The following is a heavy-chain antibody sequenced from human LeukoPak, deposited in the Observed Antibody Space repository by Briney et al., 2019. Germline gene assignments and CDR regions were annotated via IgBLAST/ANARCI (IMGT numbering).Heavy chain of an antibody. CDR1: GFIFSRYE. D-gene: IGHD5-12*01. Sequence: PGGSLRLSCTGPGFIFSRYEMNWVRQAPGKGLEWVSYISSSGNTIYYADSVKGRFTISRDNAKNSLYLQMNSLRAEDTAVYYCSSKIVVTTTGWLFDYWGLGSLVTVSS. CDR3: SSKIVVTTTGWLFDY. CDR2: ISSSGNTI. J-gene: IGHJ4*02. V-gene: IGHV3-48*03.